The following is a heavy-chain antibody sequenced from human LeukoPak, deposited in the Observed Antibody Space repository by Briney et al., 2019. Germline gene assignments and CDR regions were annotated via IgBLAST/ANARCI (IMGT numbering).Heavy chain of an antibody. Sequence: NRGESLKISCKGSGYRFTSYWIGWVRQMPGKGLEWMGIIYPGDSDTRYSPSFQGQVTISADKSISTAYLQWSSLKASDTAMYYCARGYCSSTSCHMGFDYWGQGTLVTVSS. CDR2: IYPGDSDT. CDR3: ARGYCSSTSCHMGFDY. CDR1: GYRFTSYW. J-gene: IGHJ4*02. V-gene: IGHV5-51*01. D-gene: IGHD2-2*01.